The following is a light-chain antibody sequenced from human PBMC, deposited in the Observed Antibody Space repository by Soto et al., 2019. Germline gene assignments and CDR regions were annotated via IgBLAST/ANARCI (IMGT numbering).Light chain of an antibody. V-gene: IGLV2-23*02. Sequence: QSALTQPASVSGSPGQSITISCTGTSSDGGKYNLVSWYQQHPGKAPKVMIYEVTKRPSGVSNRFSASKSGNTASLTISGLQAEDEADYYCCSYAGSTTPYVFGTGTKLTVL. CDR2: EVT. CDR1: SSDGGKYNL. J-gene: IGLJ1*01. CDR3: CSYAGSTTPYV.